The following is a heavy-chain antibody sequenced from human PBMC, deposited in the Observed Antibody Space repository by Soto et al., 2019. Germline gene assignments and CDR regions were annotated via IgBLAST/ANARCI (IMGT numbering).Heavy chain of an antibody. CDR3: AKDYYDSSGYSYDAFDI. Sequence: GVLRLSCAASGFTFSSYAMSWVRQAPGKGLEWVSAISGSGGSTYYADSVKGRFTISRDNSKNTLYLQMNSLRAEDTAVYYCAKDYYDSSGYSYDAFDIWGQGTMVTVSS. J-gene: IGHJ3*02. D-gene: IGHD3-22*01. CDR1: GFTFSSYA. V-gene: IGHV3-23*01. CDR2: ISGSGGST.